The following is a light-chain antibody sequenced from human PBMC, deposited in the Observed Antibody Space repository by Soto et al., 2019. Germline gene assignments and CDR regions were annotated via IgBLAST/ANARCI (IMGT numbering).Light chain of an antibody. Sequence: EIVLTQSPGTLSLSPGERATLSCRASQSINSRYLAWYQQKPGQAPRLLIYGASSRATGIPDRFSGSGSGTDFTLTISRLEPEDFAVYYGQQYGSSLHTFGQGTKLEIK. CDR3: QQYGSSLHT. CDR1: QSINSRY. V-gene: IGKV3-20*01. J-gene: IGKJ2*01. CDR2: GAS.